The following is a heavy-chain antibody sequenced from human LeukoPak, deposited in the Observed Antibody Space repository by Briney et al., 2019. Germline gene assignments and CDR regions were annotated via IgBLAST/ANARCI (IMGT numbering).Heavy chain of an antibody. D-gene: IGHD2-15*01. CDR2: ISSSSSYI. J-gene: IGHJ4*02. V-gene: IGHV3-21*01. Sequence: GGSLRLSCAASGFTFSSYSMNWVRQVPGKGLEWVSSISSSSSYIYYADSVKGRFTISRDNAENSLYLQMNSLRAEDTAVYYCARTPGYCSGGSCYHFDYWGQGTLVTVSS. CDR1: GFTFSSYS. CDR3: ARTPGYCSGGSCYHFDY.